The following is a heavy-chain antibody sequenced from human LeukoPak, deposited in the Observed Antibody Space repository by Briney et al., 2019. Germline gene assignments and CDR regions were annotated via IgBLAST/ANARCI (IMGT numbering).Heavy chain of an antibody. D-gene: IGHD6-19*01. CDR3: ARHRAIAGPFDH. J-gene: IGHJ4*02. CDR1: GGSISGYY. CDR2: ISHSGLT. Sequence: PPETLSLTCTVSGGSISGYYCSWLRLPPGKGLEWIGQISHSGLTKYNPALKSRLTISVDTSKNQVSVNLISVTAADTAFYYCARHRAIAGPFDHWGQGALVTVSP. V-gene: IGHV4-59*08.